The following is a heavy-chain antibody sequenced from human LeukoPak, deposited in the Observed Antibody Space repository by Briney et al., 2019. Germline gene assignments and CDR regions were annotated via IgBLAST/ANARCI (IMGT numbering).Heavy chain of an antibody. J-gene: IGHJ4*02. Sequence: SETLSLTCTVSGGSISGHYWSWLLQSPGKGLEWIAYIYDSGSTNYNNYNPSLKSRVIMSMDTSKNQLSLIVSSVTAADTAVYYCARHTTGRALGDFDYWGQGTLVTVSA. V-gene: IGHV4-59*08. CDR3: ARHTTGRALGDFDY. CDR2: IYDSGSTNYN. D-gene: IGHD2-8*01. CDR1: GGSISGHY.